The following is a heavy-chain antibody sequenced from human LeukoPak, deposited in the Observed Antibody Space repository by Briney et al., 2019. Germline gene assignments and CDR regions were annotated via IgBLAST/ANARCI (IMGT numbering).Heavy chain of an antibody. CDR1: GYTFTSYG. Sequence: GASVKVSCKASGYTFTSYGISWVRQAPGQGLEWMGWISAYNGNTNYAQKLQGRVTMTTDTSTSTAYMELRSLRSDDTAVYYCGRSRKTYCSGGSCLDMTYWGQGSLVTVSS. J-gene: IGHJ4*02. CDR3: GRSRKTYCSGGSCLDMTY. D-gene: IGHD2-15*01. CDR2: ISAYNGNT. V-gene: IGHV1-18*01.